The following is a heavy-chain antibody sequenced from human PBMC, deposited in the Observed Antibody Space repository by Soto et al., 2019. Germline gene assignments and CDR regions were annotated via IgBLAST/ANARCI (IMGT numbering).Heavy chain of an antibody. V-gene: IGHV3-9*01. D-gene: IGHD4-4*01. J-gene: IGHJ6*02. CDR3: AKDQAVTTGGYYYGMDV. CDR2: ISWNSGSI. Sequence: EVQLVESGGVVVQPGGSLRLSCAASGFTFDDYTMHWVRQAPGKGLEWVSGISWNSGSIGYADSVKGRFTISRDNAKNSLYLQMNSLRAEDTALYYCAKDQAVTTGGYYYGMDVWGQGTTVTVSS. CDR1: GFTFDDYT.